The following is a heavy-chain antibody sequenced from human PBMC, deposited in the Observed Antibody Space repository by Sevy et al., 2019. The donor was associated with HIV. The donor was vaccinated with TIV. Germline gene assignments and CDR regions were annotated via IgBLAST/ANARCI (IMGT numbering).Heavy chain of an antibody. J-gene: IGHJ4*02. CDR1: GYTFTSYG. V-gene: IGHV1-18*01. D-gene: IGHD6-6*01. CDR2: ISAYNGNT. Sequence: ASVKVFCKASGYTFTSYGISWVRQAPGQGLEWMGWISAYNGNTNYAQKLQGRVTMTTDTSTSTAYMELRSLRSDDTAVYYCARVGIAARDDYYLDYRGQGTLVTVSS. CDR3: ARVGIAARDDYYLDY.